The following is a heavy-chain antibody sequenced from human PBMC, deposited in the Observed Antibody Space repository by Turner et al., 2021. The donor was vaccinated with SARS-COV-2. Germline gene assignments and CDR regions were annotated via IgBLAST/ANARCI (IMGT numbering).Heavy chain of an antibody. CDR1: GGSISSSSYY. CDR3: ASTVWLRGAFDI. Sequence: QLHLQESGPGLVKPSETLSLTCTVPGGSISSSSYYWGWIRQPPGKGLEWIGSIYYSGSTYYNPSLKSRVTTSVDTSKNQFSLKMSSVTAADTAVYYCASTVWLRGAFDIWGQGTMVTVSS. V-gene: IGHV4-39*01. J-gene: IGHJ3*02. CDR2: IYYSGST. D-gene: IGHD5-18*01.